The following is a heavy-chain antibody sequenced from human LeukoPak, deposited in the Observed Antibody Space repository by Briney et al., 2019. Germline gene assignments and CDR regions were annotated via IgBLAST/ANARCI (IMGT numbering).Heavy chain of an antibody. CDR1: GDSISSYY. D-gene: IGHD3-10*01. CDR2: IYYSGST. J-gene: IGHJ4*02. V-gene: IGHV4-59*08. Sequence: SETLSLTCTVSGDSISSYYWSWTRQPPGKGLEWIGYIYYSGSTNYNPSLKSRVTISVDTSENQFSLKLSSVTAADTGVYYCARHYPYGSGSYSPFYFDYWGQGTLVTVSS. CDR3: ARHYPYGSGSYSPFYFDY.